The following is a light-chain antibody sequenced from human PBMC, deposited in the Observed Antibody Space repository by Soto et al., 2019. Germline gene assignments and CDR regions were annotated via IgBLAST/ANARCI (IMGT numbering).Light chain of an antibody. J-gene: IGKJ1*01. V-gene: IGKV3D-20*02. CDR2: GAS. CDR1: QTIGDND. CDR3: QQRSNWPQT. Sequence: EIVLTQSPDTLSLSPGERGTLSCRASQTIGDNDLAWYQQKPGQAPRLLIYGASSRATGIPDRFSGSGSGTDFTLTISSLEPEDFAVYYCQQRSNWPQTFGQGTKVDI.